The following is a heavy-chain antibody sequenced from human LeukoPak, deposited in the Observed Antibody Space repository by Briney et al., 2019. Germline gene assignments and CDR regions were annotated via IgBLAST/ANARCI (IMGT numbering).Heavy chain of an antibody. CDR1: GFTFSSYA. CDR2: ISYDGSNK. Sequence: PGGSLRLFCAASGFTFSSYAMHWVRQAPGKGLEWVALISYDGSNKYYADSVKGRFTISRDNSKNTLYLQMNSLRAEDTAVYYCASIPTDSWAFDIWGQGTMVTVSS. J-gene: IGHJ3*02. V-gene: IGHV3-30*04. D-gene: IGHD3-22*01. CDR3: ASIPTDSWAFDI.